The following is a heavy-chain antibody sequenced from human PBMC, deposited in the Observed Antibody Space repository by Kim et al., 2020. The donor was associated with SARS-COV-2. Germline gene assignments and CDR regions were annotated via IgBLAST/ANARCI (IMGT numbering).Heavy chain of an antibody. CDR3: AKGGWAAAGTVDY. Sequence: GGSLRLSCAASGFTFSSYGMHWVRQAPGKGLELVAVISYDGSNKYYADSVKGRFTISRDNSKNTLYLQMNSLRAEDTAVYYCAKGGWAAAGTVDYWGQGT. V-gene: IGHV3-30*18. CDR1: GFTFSSYG. D-gene: IGHD6-13*01. CDR2: ISYDGSNK. J-gene: IGHJ4*02.